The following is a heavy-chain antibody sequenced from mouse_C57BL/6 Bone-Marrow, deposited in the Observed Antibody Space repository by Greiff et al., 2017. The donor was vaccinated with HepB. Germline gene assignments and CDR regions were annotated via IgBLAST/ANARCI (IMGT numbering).Heavy chain of an antibody. V-gene: IGHV10-3*01. CDR1: GFTFNTYA. D-gene: IGHD2-2*01. CDR3: VGVTTGFDY. J-gene: IGHJ2*01. CDR2: IRIKSSNNAT. Sequence: EVKLVESGGGLVQPKGSLKLSCAASGFTFNTYAMHWVRQAPGKGLEWVARIRIKSSNNATYYADSVKDRFTISRDDSQSMLYLQMNNLKTEDTAMYYCVGVTTGFDYWGQGTTLTVSS.